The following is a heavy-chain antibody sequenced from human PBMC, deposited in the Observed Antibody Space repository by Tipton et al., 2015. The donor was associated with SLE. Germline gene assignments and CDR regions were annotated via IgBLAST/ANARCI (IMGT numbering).Heavy chain of an antibody. CDR1: SGSINIYY. V-gene: IGHV4-34*01. CDR2: INHSGST. J-gene: IGHJ4*02. CDR3: ARHPEFYDSSSPGDY. D-gene: IGHD3-22*01. Sequence: TLSLTCAVSSGSINIYYWTWIRQPPGKGLEWIGEINHSGSTNYSPSLESRVTISGDRSKNQFSLRLSAVTAADTAVYYCARHPEFYDSSSPGDYWGQGTLGTVSS.